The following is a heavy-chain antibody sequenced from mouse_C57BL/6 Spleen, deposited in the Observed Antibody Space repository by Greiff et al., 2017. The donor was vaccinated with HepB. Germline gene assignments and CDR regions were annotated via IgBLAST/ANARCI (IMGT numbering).Heavy chain of an antibody. CDR2: ISSGSSTI. D-gene: IGHD2-3*01. Sequence: EVMLVQPGGGLVKPGGSLKLSCAASGFTFSDYGMHWVRQAPEKGLEWVAYISSGSSTIYYADKVKGRFTISRDNAKNTLFLQMTSLRSEDTAMYYCAAYDGYSYAMDYWGQGTSVTVSS. CDR1: GFTFSDYG. J-gene: IGHJ4*01. CDR3: AAYDGYSYAMDY. V-gene: IGHV5-17*01.